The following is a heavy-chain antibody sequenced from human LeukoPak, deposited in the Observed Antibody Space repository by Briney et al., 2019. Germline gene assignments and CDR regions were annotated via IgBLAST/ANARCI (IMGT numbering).Heavy chain of an antibody. CDR3: ARAVAAYYYYYMDV. V-gene: IGHV4-61*02. J-gene: IGHJ6*03. Sequence: PSQTLSLTCTLCGGSISSGSYYWSWIRQPAGKGLEWIGRIYTSGSTNYNPSLKSRVTISVDTSKNQFSLKLSSVTAADTAVYYCARAVAAYYYYYMDVWGKGTTVTVSS. CDR1: GGSISSGSYY. CDR2: IYTSGST. D-gene: IGHD6-19*01.